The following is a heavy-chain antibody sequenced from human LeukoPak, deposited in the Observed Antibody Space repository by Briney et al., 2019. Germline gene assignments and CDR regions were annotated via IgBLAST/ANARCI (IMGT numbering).Heavy chain of an antibody. D-gene: IGHD2-2*02. CDR2: INHSGST. V-gene: IGHV4-34*01. CDR1: GGSFSGYY. CDR3: ASVNCSSTSCYTSVGFDY. Sequence: SETLSLTCAVSGGSFSGYYWSWIRQPPGKGLEWIGEINHSGSTNYNPSLKSRVTISVDTSKNQFSLKLSSVTAADTAVYYCASVNCSSTSCYTSVGFDYWGQGTLVTVSS. J-gene: IGHJ4*02.